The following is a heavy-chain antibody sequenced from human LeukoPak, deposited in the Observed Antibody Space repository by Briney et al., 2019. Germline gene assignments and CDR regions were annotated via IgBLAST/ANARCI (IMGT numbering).Heavy chain of an antibody. CDR2: IYYSAST. CDR1: GGSISSGEYY. D-gene: IGHD5-24*01. J-gene: IGHJ4*02. V-gene: IGHV4-30-4*01. Sequence: SGTLSLTCTVSGGSISSGEYYWSWIRQPPGKGLEWIGSIYYSASTYYNPSLKSRVTISVDTSKNQFSLKLSSVTDADTAVYYCARAGSGRWLQPHFDYWGQGTLVTGSS. CDR3: ARAGSGRWLQPHFDY.